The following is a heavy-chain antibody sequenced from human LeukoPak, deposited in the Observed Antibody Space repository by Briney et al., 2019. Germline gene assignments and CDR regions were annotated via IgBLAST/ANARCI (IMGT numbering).Heavy chain of an antibody. CDR3: ARAPSEIGGYYPEYFRH. CDR1: GFTFSTYW. Sequence: HPGGSLRLSCAASGFTFSTYWMHWVRQAPGKGLVWVSRIKSDGSTNYADSVKGRFTISRDNANNTLSLQMNSLRPEDTGVYYCARAPSEIGGYYPEYFRHWGEGTLVAVPS. V-gene: IGHV3-74*01. D-gene: IGHD3-22*01. J-gene: IGHJ1*01. CDR2: IKSDGST.